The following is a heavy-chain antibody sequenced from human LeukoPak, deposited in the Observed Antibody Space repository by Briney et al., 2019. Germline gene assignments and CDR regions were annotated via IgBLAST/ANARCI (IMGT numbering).Heavy chain of an antibody. J-gene: IGHJ6*03. D-gene: IGHD1/OR15-1a*01. V-gene: IGHV1-69*13. CDR1: GGTFSSYA. Sequence: SVKVSCKASGGTFSSYAISWVRQAPGQGLEWMGGIIPIFGTANYAQKFQGRVTITADESTSTAYMELSSLRSEDTAVYYCARGQQPGFNYYYYMDVWGKGTTVTVSS. CDR3: ARGQQPGFNYYYYMDV. CDR2: IIPIFGTA.